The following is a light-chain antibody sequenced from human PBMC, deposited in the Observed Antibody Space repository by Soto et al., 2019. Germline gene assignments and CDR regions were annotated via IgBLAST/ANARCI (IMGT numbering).Light chain of an antibody. CDR2: GVS. J-gene: IGLJ1*01. V-gene: IGLV2-14*01. CDR3: SSYTSTRTDV. CDR1: SSPVGGYNF. Sequence: QSVLTQPASVSVSPGHSVSISCTGTSSPVGGYNFVSSYRQLPGEAPKLTLPGVSYRPSGVSDRFSGSKSGDTASLTVSGLQAEDEADYYCSSYTSTRTDVFGTGTKVTVL.